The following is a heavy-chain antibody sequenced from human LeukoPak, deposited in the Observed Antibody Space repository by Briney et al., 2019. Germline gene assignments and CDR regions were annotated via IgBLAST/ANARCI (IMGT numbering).Heavy chain of an antibody. Sequence: PSETLSLTCTVAGGSISSYYWSWIRQPPGKGLEWIGYIYYSGSTYYNPSLKSRVTISVDTSKNQFSLKLSSVTAADTAVYYCARAWDTAMAYAFDPWGQGTLVTVSS. CDR1: GGSISSYY. D-gene: IGHD5-18*01. CDR2: IYYSGST. CDR3: ARAWDTAMAYAFDP. J-gene: IGHJ5*02. V-gene: IGHV4-59*08.